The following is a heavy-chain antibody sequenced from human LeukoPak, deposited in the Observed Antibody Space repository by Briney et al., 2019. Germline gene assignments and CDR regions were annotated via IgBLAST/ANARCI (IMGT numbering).Heavy chain of an antibody. J-gene: IGHJ4*02. CDR1: GGSFSGYY. V-gene: IGHV4-34*01. D-gene: IGHD3-16*01. CDR3: ARGGGAWGYYFDY. Sequence: SETLSLTCAVYGGSFSGYYWSWMRQPPGKGLEWIGEINHSGSTNYDPSLKSRVTISVDTSKNQFSLKLSSVTAADTAVYYCARGGGAWGYYFDYWGQGALVTVSS. CDR2: INHSGST.